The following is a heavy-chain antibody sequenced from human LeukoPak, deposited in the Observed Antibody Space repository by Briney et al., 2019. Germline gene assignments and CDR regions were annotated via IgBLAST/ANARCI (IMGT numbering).Heavy chain of an antibody. CDR1: GYTFTGYY. Sequence: ASVKVSCKASGYTFTGYYMHWVRQAPGQGLEWMGWINPNSGGTNYAQKFQGWVTMTRDTSISTAYMELSRLRSDDTAVYYCARGGYDILTGYNDPVDYWGQGTLVTVSS. CDR2: INPNSGGT. CDR3: ARGGYDILTGYNDPVDY. V-gene: IGHV1-2*04. J-gene: IGHJ4*02. D-gene: IGHD3-9*01.